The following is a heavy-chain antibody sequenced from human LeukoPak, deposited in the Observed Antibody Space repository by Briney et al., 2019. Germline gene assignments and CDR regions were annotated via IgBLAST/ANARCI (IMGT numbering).Heavy chain of an antibody. V-gene: IGHV3-23*01. D-gene: IGHD3-3*01. Sequence: GGSLRLSCAASGFTFSSYAMSWVRQAPGKGLEWVSAISGSGGSTYYADSVKGRFTISRDNSKNTLYLQMNSLRAEDTAVYYCAKDTDFWSGYDSTFDYWGQGTLVTVSS. CDR3: AKDTDFWSGYDSTFDY. CDR2: ISGSGGST. CDR1: GFTFSSYA. J-gene: IGHJ4*02.